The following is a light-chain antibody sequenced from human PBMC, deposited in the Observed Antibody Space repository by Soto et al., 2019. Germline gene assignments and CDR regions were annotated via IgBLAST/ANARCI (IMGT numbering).Light chain of an antibody. CDR3: QQLDSYPIT. V-gene: IGKV1-9*01. Sequence: DIQLTQSPSFLSASVGDRVTISCRASQGMNTYVAWYQQKPGKAPKLLIYGASTLHTGVPSRFSGSESGAEFTLTFSSLQPEDFATYYCQQLDSYPITFGQGARLEIK. CDR2: GAS. CDR1: QGMNTY. J-gene: IGKJ5*01.